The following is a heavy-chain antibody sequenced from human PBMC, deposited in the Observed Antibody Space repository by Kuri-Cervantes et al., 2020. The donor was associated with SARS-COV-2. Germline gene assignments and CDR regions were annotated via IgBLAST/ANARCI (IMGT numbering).Heavy chain of an antibody. CDR1: GYTFTSYY. CDR3: ARDFVVVPAAIGFDY. V-gene: IGHV1-46*01. J-gene: IGHJ4*02. D-gene: IGHD2-2*02. CDR2: INPSGGST. Sequence: ASVKVSCKASGYTFTSYYMHWVRQAPGQGLEWMGIINPSGGSTSYAQKFQGRVTMTRDTSTSTVYMELSSLRSEDTAVYYCARDFVVVPAAIGFDYWGQGTLVTVSS.